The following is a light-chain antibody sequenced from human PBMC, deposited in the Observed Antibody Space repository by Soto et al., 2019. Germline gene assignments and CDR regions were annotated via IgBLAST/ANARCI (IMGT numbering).Light chain of an antibody. CDR3: QQYGGT. V-gene: IGKV1-5*03. CDR2: KAS. Sequence: DIQMTQSPSTLSASLGDRVTITCRASQSISSWLAWYQQKPGKAPKLLIYKASSLESGVPSRFSGSGSGTEFTLTISSLQPDDFATYYCQQYGGTFGQGTKVDIK. CDR1: QSISSW. J-gene: IGKJ2*02.